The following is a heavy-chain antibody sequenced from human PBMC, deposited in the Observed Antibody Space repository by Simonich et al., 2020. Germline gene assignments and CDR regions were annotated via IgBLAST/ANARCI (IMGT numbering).Heavy chain of an antibody. Sequence: EVQLVESGGGLVQLGGSLRLSCAASGFTFSSYWMHWGRQAPGKGLVGVLRNNSEGSSTSYADSVKGRFTISRDNAKNTLYLQMNSLRAEDTAVYYCARDYSNYDAFDIWGQGTMVTVSS. CDR2: NNSEGSST. CDR1: GFTFSSYW. V-gene: IGHV3-74*01. D-gene: IGHD4-4*01. CDR3: ARDYSNYDAFDI. J-gene: IGHJ3*02.